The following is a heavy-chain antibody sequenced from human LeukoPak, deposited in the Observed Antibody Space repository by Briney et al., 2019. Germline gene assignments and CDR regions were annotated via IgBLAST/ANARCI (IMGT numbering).Heavy chain of an antibody. Sequence: PGGSLRHSCAASGFTFSSYEMNWVRQAPGKGLEWVSYISSGGSTIYYADSVKGRFTISRDNTKNSLYLQMNSLRAEDTAVYYCARDRRYSYGLGGDYWGQGTLVTVSS. CDR1: GFTFSSYE. CDR2: ISSGGSTI. D-gene: IGHD5-18*01. J-gene: IGHJ4*02. CDR3: ARDRRYSYGLGGDY. V-gene: IGHV3-48*03.